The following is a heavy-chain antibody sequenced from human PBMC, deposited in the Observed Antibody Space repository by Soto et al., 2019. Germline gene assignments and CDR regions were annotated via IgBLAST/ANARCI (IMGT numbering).Heavy chain of an antibody. Sequence: PGGSLRLSCAASGFTFSNYAMHWVRQAPGKGLEWVAVILYDGSNKYYADSVKGRFTISRDNSKNTLYLQMSSLRAEDTAVHYCERDWEIIFVRGGARHDAFDILGKGTMVTVS. V-gene: IGHV3-30*14. CDR2: ILYDGSNK. CDR3: ERDWEIIFVRGGARHDAFDI. D-gene: IGHD3-10*02. CDR1: GFTFSNYA. J-gene: IGHJ3*02.